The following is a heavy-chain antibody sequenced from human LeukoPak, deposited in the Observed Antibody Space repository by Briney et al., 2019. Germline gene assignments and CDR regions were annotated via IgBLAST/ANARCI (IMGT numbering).Heavy chain of an antibody. J-gene: IGHJ4*02. D-gene: IGHD6-19*01. CDR1: GFTFSSYG. Sequence: GGSLRLSCAASGFTFSSYGMNWVRQAPGKGLEWVSGSGNSGSTYYADSVKGRFAISRDNSKNTLYLQMNSLRAEDTAVYYCAKISDSSPSSDYWGQGTLVSVPS. V-gene: IGHV3-23*01. CDR2: SGNSGST. CDR3: AKISDSSPSSDY.